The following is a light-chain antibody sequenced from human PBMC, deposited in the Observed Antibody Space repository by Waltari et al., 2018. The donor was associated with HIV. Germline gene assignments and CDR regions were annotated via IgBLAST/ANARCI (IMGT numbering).Light chain of an antibody. CDR1: RSVSIY. Sequence: EIVLTQPPATLSLSPGERATLSCRASRSVSIYFAWFHHKPGQAPRLLIYDASTRSPGIPARFSGSGSGTDFTLTISRLEPEDSAVYYCRQRSNWPPFTFGQGTKLEIK. J-gene: IGKJ2*01. CDR3: RQRSNWPPFT. V-gene: IGKV3-11*01. CDR2: DAS.